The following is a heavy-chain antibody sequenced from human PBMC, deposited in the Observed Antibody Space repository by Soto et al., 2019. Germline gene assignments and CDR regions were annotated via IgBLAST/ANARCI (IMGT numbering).Heavy chain of an antibody. J-gene: IGHJ3*02. CDR2: ISASSSSI. CDR3: VRDAYYRDAVDI. Sequence: DVQLVESGGGLVKPGGSLRLSCAASGFNFITYSMNWVRQAPGKGLEWVSSISASSSSIHYAESEKGRFTVSRDNAKTSLLLQMNSLRAEEPALYFCVRDAYYRDAVDIWGQGKIVTVSS. CDR1: GFNFITYS. V-gene: IGHV3-21*01. D-gene: IGHD3-10*01.